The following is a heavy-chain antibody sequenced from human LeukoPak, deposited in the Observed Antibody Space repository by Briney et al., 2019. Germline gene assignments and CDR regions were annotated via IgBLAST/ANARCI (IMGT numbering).Heavy chain of an antibody. CDR3: ARSSITTIPSSGSFDY. J-gene: IGHJ4*02. D-gene: IGHD3-22*01. CDR2: TYYTGTT. V-gene: IGHV4-59*08. CDR1: GGSISGDY. Sequence: SETLSLTCTVSGGSISGDYWSWIRQPPGRGLEWIGYTYYTGTTSYNPSLNSRVAMSVDTSKKHFSLKLSSVTAADTAVYYCARSSITTIPSSGSFDYWGQGTLVTVSS.